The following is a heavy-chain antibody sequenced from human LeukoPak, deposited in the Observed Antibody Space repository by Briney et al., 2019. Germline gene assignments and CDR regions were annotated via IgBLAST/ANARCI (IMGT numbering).Heavy chain of an antibody. CDR3: ASGGTFDI. Sequence: GGSLRLSCAASGFTFSSYEMNCVRQAPGKGLEGVSAISGSGGSTYYADSVKCRFTISRDNSKNTLYLQLNSLRAEDTAVYYCASGGTFDIWGQGTMVTVSS. CDR2: ISGSGGST. CDR1: GFTFSSYE. J-gene: IGHJ3*02. D-gene: IGHD3-16*01. V-gene: IGHV3-23*01.